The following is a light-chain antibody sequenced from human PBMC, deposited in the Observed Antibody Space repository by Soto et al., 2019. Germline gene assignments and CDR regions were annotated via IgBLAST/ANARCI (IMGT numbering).Light chain of an antibody. Sequence: EIVLTQSPATLSLSPGERATLSCRASKSVSSYLAWYQQKPGQAPRLLIYDASNRATGIPARFSGSGSGTDFTLTISSLEPEDFAVYYCQQRSNWLPITFGQGTRLEI. CDR2: DAS. V-gene: IGKV3-11*01. CDR3: QQRSNWLPIT. J-gene: IGKJ5*01. CDR1: KSVSSY.